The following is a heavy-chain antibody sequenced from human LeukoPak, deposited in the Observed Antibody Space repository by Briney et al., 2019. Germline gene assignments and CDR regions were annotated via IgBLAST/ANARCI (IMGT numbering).Heavy chain of an antibody. CDR1: GGSISSSSYY. V-gene: IGHV4-39*01. Sequence: SETLSLICTVSGGSISSSSYYWGWIRQPPGKGLEWIVSIYFSGSTYYNRSLKCRFTISVDTSKIQFSLKLSSVTAADTAVYYCARQEELTWFDPWGQGTPVTVSS. CDR3: ARQEELTWFDP. D-gene: IGHD1-26*01. CDR2: IYFSGST. J-gene: IGHJ5*02.